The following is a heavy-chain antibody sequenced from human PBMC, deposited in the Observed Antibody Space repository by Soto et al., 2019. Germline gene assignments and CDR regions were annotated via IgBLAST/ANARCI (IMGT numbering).Heavy chain of an antibody. CDR2: IIPILGIA. Sequence: ASVKVSCKASGGTFSSYTISWVQQAPGQGLEWMGRIIPILGIANYAQKFQGRVTITADESTSTAYMELSSLRSEDTAVYYCAGDGGITGTTRFDPWGQGTLVTVSS. CDR1: GGTFSSYT. D-gene: IGHD1-7*01. CDR3: AGDGGITGTTRFDP. V-gene: IGHV1-69*04. J-gene: IGHJ5*02.